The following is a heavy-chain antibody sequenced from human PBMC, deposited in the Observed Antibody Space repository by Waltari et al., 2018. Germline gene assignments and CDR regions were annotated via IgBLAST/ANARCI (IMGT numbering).Heavy chain of an antibody. Sequence: QVQLQQWGAGLLKPSETLSLTCAVYGGSFSGYYWSWIRQPPGKGLEWIGEINHSGSTNYHPSLKSRVTISVDTSKNQFSLKLSSVTAADTAVYYCARGYIPDYWGQGTLVTVSS. CDR1: GGSFSGYY. V-gene: IGHV4-34*01. CDR2: INHSGST. J-gene: IGHJ4*02. D-gene: IGHD4-4*01. CDR3: ARGYIPDY.